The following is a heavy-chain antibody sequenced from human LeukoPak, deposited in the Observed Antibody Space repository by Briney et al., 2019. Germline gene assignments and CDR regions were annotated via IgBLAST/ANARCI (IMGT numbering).Heavy chain of an antibody. CDR2: ISPDNT. V-gene: IGHV3-23*01. J-gene: IGHJ3*02. CDR3: VKEHVDRAFTRAFEI. D-gene: IGHD3-3*02. CDR1: GFTFSTNP. Sequence: GGSLRLSCAVSGFTFSTNPMSWVRQAPGEGLEWVSAISPDNTYYADSVKGRLTISRDDSKNTVYIQMNSPRAEDTARYYCVKEHVDRAFTRAFEIWGQGTVVTVSS.